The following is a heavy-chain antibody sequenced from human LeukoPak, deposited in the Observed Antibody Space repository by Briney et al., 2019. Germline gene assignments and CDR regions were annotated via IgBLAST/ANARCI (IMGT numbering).Heavy chain of an antibody. J-gene: IGHJ3*02. CDR2: IYTSGST. D-gene: IGHD3-22*01. CDR3: AREVGIYYDSSPDAFDI. Sequence: SETLSLTCTVSGGSISSYYWSWIRQPAGKGLEWIGRIYTSGSTNYNPSLKSRVTMSVDTSKNQFSLKLSSVTAADTAVYYCAREVGIYYDSSPDAFDIWGQGTMVTVSS. V-gene: IGHV4-4*07. CDR1: GGSISSYY.